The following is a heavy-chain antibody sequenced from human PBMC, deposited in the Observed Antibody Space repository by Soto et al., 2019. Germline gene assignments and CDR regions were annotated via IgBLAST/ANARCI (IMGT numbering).Heavy chain of an antibody. CDR2: IWYDGNNK. Sequence: PGGSLRLCCAASGFTFSSYGMHWARQAPGKGLEWVAVIWYDGNNKYYADSVKGRFTISRDNSKNTLYVQMTSLRAEDTAIYYCARGLHSLFDYWGQGTLVTVSS. CDR3: ARGLHSLFDY. J-gene: IGHJ4*02. V-gene: IGHV3-33*01. D-gene: IGHD2-21*01. CDR1: GFTFSSYG.